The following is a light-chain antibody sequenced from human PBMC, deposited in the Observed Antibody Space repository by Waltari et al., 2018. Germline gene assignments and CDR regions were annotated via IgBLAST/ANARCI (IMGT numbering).Light chain of an antibody. J-gene: IGLJ3*02. V-gene: IGLV2-14*01. CDR3: SSFTSTNTLL. Sequence: QSALTQPASVSGSPGQSITISCTGPSSDIGAYKYVSWYQQYPDKAPKLIIYEVRNRPSGVSNRFSGSKSGNTASLSISGLQAEDESDYYCSSFTSTNTLLFGGGTKLTVL. CDR2: EVR. CDR1: SSDIGAYKY.